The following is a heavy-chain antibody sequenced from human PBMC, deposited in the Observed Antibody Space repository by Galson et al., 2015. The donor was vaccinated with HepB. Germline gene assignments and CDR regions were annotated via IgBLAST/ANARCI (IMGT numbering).Heavy chain of an antibody. CDR2: INPSGGST. CDR3: ARSATYTAMVIGWFDP. Sequence: SVKVSCKASGYTFTSYYMHWVRQAPGQGLEWMGIINPSGGSTSYAQKFQGRVTMTRDTSTSTVYMELSSLRSEDTAVYYCARSATYTAMVIGWFDPWGQGTLVTVSS. J-gene: IGHJ5*02. V-gene: IGHV1-46*03. CDR1: GYTFTSYY. D-gene: IGHD5-18*01.